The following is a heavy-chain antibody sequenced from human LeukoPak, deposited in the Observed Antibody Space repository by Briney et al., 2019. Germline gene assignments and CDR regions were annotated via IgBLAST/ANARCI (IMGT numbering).Heavy chain of an antibody. CDR1: GFTFSSYG. D-gene: IGHD6-13*01. Sequence: GGSLGLSCAASGFTFSSYGMHWVRQAPGKGLEWVAVIWYDGSNKYYADSVKGRFTISRDNSKITLYLQMNSLRAEDTAVYYCARGTGIAAAGYFDYWGQGTLVTVSS. CDR3: ARGTGIAAAGYFDY. J-gene: IGHJ4*02. CDR2: IWYDGSNK. V-gene: IGHV3-33*01.